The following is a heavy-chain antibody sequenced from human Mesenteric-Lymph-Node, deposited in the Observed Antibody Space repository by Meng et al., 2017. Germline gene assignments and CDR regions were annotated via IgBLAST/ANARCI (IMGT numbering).Heavy chain of an antibody. CDR2: MSTNTGDT. V-gene: IGHV1-8*02. J-gene: IGHJ4*02. D-gene: IGHD6-19*01. CDR1: GYSFTTYH. CDR3: ARVGSVPSSGWYGGH. Sequence: ASVKVSCKTSGYSFTTYHINWVRQAAGQGPEWMGWMSTNTGDTGYAQKFQGRISMTRDTSISTAYMELSSLIFEDTAVYYCARVGSVPSSGWYGGHWGQGTLVTVSS.